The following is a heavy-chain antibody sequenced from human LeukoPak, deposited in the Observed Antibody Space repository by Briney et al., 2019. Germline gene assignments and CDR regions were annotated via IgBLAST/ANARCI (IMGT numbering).Heavy chain of an antibody. CDR1: GFTFSSYA. D-gene: IGHD5-12*01. Sequence: PGRSLRLSCAASGFTFSSYAMHRVRQAPGQGLEWAAVISYDGSNKYYADSVKGRITISRDNSKNTLYLQMNSLRAEDTAVYYCAREYIVATTLFDYWGQGTLVTVSS. J-gene: IGHJ4*02. CDR3: AREYIVATTLFDY. V-gene: IGHV3-30-3*01. CDR2: ISYDGSNK.